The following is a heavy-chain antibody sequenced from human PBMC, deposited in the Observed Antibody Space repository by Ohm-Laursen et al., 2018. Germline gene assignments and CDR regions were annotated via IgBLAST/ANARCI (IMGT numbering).Heavy chain of an antibody. D-gene: IGHD3-10*01. V-gene: IGHV3-21*01. J-gene: IGHJ4*02. Sequence: SLRLSCTASGFTFSSYSMNWVRQAPGKGLEWVSSISSSSSYIYYADSVKGRFTISRDNAKNTLYLQMNSLRAEDTAVYYCAREYYASGRRDFDYWGQGILVTVSS. CDR3: AREYYASGRRDFDY. CDR1: GFTFSSYS. CDR2: ISSSSSYI.